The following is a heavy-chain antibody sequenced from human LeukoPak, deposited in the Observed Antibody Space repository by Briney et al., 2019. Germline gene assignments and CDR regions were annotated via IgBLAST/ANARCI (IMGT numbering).Heavy chain of an antibody. D-gene: IGHD2-2*01. V-gene: IGHV4-34*01. CDR3: ASSRYYFDY. Sequence: TSEILSLTCAVYGGSFSGHYWTWIRQPPGKGLEWIGEINHSGSTNYNPSLKSRVTISVDTSKNQFSLKVSSVTAADTAVYYCASSRYYFDYWGQGTLVTVSS. CDR1: GGSFSGHY. J-gene: IGHJ4*02. CDR2: INHSGST.